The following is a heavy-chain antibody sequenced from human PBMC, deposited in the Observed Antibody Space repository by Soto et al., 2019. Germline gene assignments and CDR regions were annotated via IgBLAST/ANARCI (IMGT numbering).Heavy chain of an antibody. CDR3: AKVLSHYYGWFER. Sequence: WGSLRLSCTASGFKFSDYAITWVRQAPGEGLEWVSVISGSVGVTYFADSVKGRFTVSRDNSKNTVFLQLNNVRAEDSAVYFCAKVLSHYYGWFERWGLGTMVIVSS. D-gene: IGHD3-22*01. CDR1: GFKFSDYA. CDR2: ISGSVGVT. J-gene: IGHJ5*02. V-gene: IGHV3-23*01.